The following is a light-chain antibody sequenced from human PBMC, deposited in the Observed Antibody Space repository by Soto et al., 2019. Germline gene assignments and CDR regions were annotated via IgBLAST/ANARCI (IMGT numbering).Light chain of an antibody. V-gene: IGLV1-40*01. CDR2: GNS. J-gene: IGLJ1*01. Sequence: QSVLTQPPSVSGAPGQRVTISCTGSSSNIGAGYDVHWYQQLPGTAPKLLIYGNSNRPSGVPDRFSGSKSGTSASLAITRLQAEDEADYYCQSYDSSLSGSTVFGTGTKVTVL. CDR3: QSYDSSLSGSTV. CDR1: SSNIGAGYD.